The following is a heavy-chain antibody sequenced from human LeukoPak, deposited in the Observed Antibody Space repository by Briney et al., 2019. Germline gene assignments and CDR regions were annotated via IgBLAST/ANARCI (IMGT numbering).Heavy chain of an antibody. CDR1: GITFRNYW. CDR2: ISSSSSYI. J-gene: IGHJ6*03. Sequence: GGSLRLSCVASGITFRNYWMSWVRQAPGKGLEWVSSISSSSSYIYYADSVKGRFTISRDNAKNSLYLQMNSLRAEDTAVYYCARATNWNSMGYYYYYMDVWGKGTTVTVSS. D-gene: IGHD1-7*01. CDR3: ARATNWNSMGYYYYYMDV. V-gene: IGHV3-21*01.